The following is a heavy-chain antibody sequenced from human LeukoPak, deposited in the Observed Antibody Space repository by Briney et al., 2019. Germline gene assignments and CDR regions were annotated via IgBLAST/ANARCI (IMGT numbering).Heavy chain of an antibody. V-gene: IGHV4-59*01. CDR3: ARAHHPDAFDI. J-gene: IGHJ3*02. CDR2: MYYSGST. Sequence: PSETLSLTCTVSGGSMSRYYWSWIRQPPGKGLEWIGYMYYSGSTKYNPTLKSRVTISVDTSKNQFSLKLSSVTAADTAVYYCARAHHPDAFDIWGQGTMVSVSS. CDR1: GGSMSRYY.